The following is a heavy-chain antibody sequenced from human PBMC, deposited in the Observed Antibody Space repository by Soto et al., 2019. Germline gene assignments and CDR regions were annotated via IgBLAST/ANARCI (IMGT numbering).Heavy chain of an antibody. V-gene: IGHV2-26*01. Sequence: QVTLKESGPVLMKPTEPLTLTCTVSGFSLSNARMGVSWIRQPPGKALEWLAHIFSNDEKSYSTSLKRRLTISKDTSKSPVVLTMTNRDPVDTATYYCARIEYVSIGYYNWFDPWGKGTLVTVSS. CDR3: ARIEYVSIGYYNWFDP. CDR2: IFSNDEK. CDR1: GFSLSNARMG. J-gene: IGHJ5*02. D-gene: IGHD3-22*01.